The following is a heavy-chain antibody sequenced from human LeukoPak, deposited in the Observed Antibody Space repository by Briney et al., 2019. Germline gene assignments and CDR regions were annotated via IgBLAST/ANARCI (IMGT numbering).Heavy chain of an antibody. Sequence: ASVKVSCKASGYTFTGYYMHWVRQAPGQGLEWMGWINPNSGGTNYAQKFQGRVTMTRDTSISTAYMELSRLGSDDTAVYYCARDITMVRDSNWFDPWGQGTLVTVSS. CDR2: INPNSGGT. CDR1: GYTFTGYY. CDR3: ARDITMVRDSNWFDP. D-gene: IGHD3-10*01. V-gene: IGHV1-2*02. J-gene: IGHJ5*02.